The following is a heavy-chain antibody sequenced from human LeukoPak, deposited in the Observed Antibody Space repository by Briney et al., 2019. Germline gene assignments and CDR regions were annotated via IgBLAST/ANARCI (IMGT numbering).Heavy chain of an antibody. V-gene: IGHV1-18*01. Sequence: ASVKVSCKASGYTFTNYGISWVRQAPGQGLEWMGWISAYNGNTNYAQKLQGRVTMTTDTSTSTAYMELRSLRSDDTAVYYCARDYPRGSSWYSYFQHWGQGTLVTVSS. J-gene: IGHJ1*01. D-gene: IGHD6-13*01. CDR3: ARDYPRGSSWYSYFQH. CDR1: GYTFTNYG. CDR2: ISAYNGNT.